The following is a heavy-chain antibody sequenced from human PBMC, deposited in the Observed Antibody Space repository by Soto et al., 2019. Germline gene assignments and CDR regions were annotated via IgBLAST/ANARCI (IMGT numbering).Heavy chain of an antibody. D-gene: IGHD6-13*01. CDR2: IYYSGNT. Sequence: QVQLQESGPGLVKPSGTLSLTCAVSGGSITSNNWWSWVRQPPGKGPEWIGEIYYSGNTNYNPSLRGRVSMSVDKSQNQFSLWLTSVTAADTAVYYCARGFGHTSSWYFDLWGQGILITVSS. V-gene: IGHV4-4*02. CDR1: GGSITSNNW. J-gene: IGHJ4*02. CDR3: ARGFGHTSSWYFDL.